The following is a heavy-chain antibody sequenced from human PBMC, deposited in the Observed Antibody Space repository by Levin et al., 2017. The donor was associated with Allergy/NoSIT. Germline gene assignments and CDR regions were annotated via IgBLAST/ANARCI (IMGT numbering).Heavy chain of an antibody. CDR3: ARDYGDYDAFDI. V-gene: IGHV4-59*01. Sequence: SQTLSLTCTVSGGSISSYYWSWIRQPPGKGLEWIGYIYYSGSTNYNPSLKSRVTISVDTSKNQFSLKLSSVTAADTAVYYCARDYGDYDAFDIWGQGTMVTVSS. CDR2: IYYSGST. J-gene: IGHJ3*02. CDR1: GGSISSYY. D-gene: IGHD4-17*01.